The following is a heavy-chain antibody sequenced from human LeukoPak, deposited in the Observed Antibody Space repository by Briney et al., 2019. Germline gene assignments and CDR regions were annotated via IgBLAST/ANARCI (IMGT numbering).Heavy chain of an antibody. Sequence: GASVKVSCKASGYTFTGYYMHWVRQAPGQGLEWMGWINTNTGNPTYAQGFTGRFVFSLDTSVSTAYLQISSLKAEDTAVYYCARPLDSSGWYYFDYWGQGTLVTVSS. CDR3: ARPLDSSGWYYFDY. CDR2: INTNTGNP. CDR1: GYTFTGYY. D-gene: IGHD6-19*01. J-gene: IGHJ4*02. V-gene: IGHV7-4-1*02.